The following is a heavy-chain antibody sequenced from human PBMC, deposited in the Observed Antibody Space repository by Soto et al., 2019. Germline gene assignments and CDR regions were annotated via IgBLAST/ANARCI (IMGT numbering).Heavy chain of an antibody. Sequence: GWSLRLSCTASGFTFSTSAMSWVRQAPGRGLEWVSGISGSGAGTYYADSVKGRFTISRDNSKKTLYLKMSGLRAEDAAVHYCPQRPTVFGAVLSFDYYYGMYVWGQGTPVTVAS. CDR3: PQRPTVFGAVLSFDYYYGMYV. CDR2: ISGSGAGT. CDR1: GFTFSTSA. J-gene: IGHJ6*02. D-gene: IGHD3-3*01. V-gene: IGHV3-23*01.